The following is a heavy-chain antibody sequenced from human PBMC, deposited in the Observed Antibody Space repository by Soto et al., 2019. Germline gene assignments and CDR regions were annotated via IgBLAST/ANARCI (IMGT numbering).Heavy chain of an antibody. D-gene: IGHD3-9*01. J-gene: IGHJ4*02. CDR2: IYYRGNT. CDR3: ARLEGLATISYYFDY. Sequence: QLQLQESGPGLVKPSETLSLTCSVSGDSINSDNYYGGWIRHPPGRGLEWIGSIYYRGNTYYNPSLKTRVTISLDKSKSQFSLKLNSVTAADSAVYFCARLEGLATISYYFDYWGQGTLVTVSS. CDR1: GDSINSDNYY. V-gene: IGHV4-39*01.